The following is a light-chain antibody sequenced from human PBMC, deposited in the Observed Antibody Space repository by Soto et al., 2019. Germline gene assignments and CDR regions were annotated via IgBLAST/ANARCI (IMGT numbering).Light chain of an antibody. J-gene: IGKJ4*01. Sequence: ETALTQSPGTLSLSPRERATLSCRASQSVSSNLLAWYQEKPGQAPRLLIFGASRRATGIPDRFSGSGSGTDFTLTITRLEPEDFAVYYCRQYGTSLGFPVGGGTKVDIK. CDR2: GAS. CDR1: QSVSSNL. CDR3: RQYGTSLGFP. V-gene: IGKV3-20*01.